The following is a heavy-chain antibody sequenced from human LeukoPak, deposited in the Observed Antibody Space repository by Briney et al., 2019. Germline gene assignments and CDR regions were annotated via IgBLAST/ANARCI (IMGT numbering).Heavy chain of an antibody. CDR1: GGSISSSNW. Sequence: PSETLSLTCAVSGGSISSSNWWSWIRQPPGKGLERIGYVYDIGSTKYNPSLKSRVTISVDTSKNQFSLRLSSVTAADTAVYYCAREKRHAALMDVWGKGTTVTISS. CDR2: VYDIGST. D-gene: IGHD6-25*01. J-gene: IGHJ6*03. CDR3: AREKRHAALMDV. V-gene: IGHV4-4*02.